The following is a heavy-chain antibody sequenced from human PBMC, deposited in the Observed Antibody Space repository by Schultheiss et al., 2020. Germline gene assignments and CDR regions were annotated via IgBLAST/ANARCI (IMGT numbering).Heavy chain of an antibody. Sequence: SQTLSLTCTVSGGSISNHYWSWLRQPPGKGLEWIGYIYYSGSTNYNPSLKSRVTISVDTSKNQFSLKLSSVTAADTAVYYCAVGGINFDYWGQGTLVTVSS. J-gene: IGHJ4*02. CDR2: IYYSGST. CDR1: GGSISNHY. V-gene: IGHV4-59*11. CDR3: AVGGINFDY. D-gene: IGHD3-16*01.